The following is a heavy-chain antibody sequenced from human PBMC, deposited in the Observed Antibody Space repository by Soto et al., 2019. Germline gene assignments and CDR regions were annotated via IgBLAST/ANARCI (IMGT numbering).Heavy chain of an antibody. Sequence: PGGSLRLSCAASGFTFSSYSMNWVRQAPGKGLEWVSYISSSSSTIYYADSVKGRFTISRDNAKNSLYLQMNSLRDEDTAVYYCARDPSLLTEANREDYWGQGTLVTVSS. CDR2: ISSSSSTI. V-gene: IGHV3-48*02. J-gene: IGHJ4*02. D-gene: IGHD7-27*01. CDR3: ARDPSLLTEANREDY. CDR1: GFTFSSYS.